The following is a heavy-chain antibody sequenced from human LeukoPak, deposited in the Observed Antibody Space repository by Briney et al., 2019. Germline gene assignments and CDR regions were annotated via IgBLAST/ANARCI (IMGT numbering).Heavy chain of an antibody. CDR2: ISAYNGNT. V-gene: IGHV1-18*01. CDR1: GYTSTSYG. CDR3: ARGALDYYGSGSYHWFDP. J-gene: IGHJ5*02. D-gene: IGHD3-10*01. Sequence: ASVKVSCKASGYTSTSYGISWVRPAPGQGLEWMGRISAYNGNTNYAQKLKGRVTMTTDTSTSTAYMELRSLRSDDTAVYYCARGALDYYGSGSYHWFDPWGQGTLVTVSS.